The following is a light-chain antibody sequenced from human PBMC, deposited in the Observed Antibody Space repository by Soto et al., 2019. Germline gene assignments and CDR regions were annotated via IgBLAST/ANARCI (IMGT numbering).Light chain of an antibody. CDR2: LGS. J-gene: IGKJ4*01. Sequence: DIVMTQSPLSLPVTPGAPASMSCRSSEILLRGAYNYVDWYLQKPGQSPQLLIYLGSNRASGVPNRFSGSGSGTDFTLKISRLEDEDVGVYYCMQSLQTPLTFGGGTKV. CDR1: EILLRGAYNY. CDR3: MQSLQTPLT. V-gene: IGKV2-28*01.